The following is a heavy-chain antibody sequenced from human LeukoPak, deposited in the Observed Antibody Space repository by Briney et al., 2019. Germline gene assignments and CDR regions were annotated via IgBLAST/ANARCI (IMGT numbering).Heavy chain of an antibody. V-gene: IGHV3-30*02. J-gene: IGHJ4*02. CDR1: GYTFSSYG. CDR2: IRYDGSNK. CDR3: ANSEIQQIDY. Sequence: GGSLRLSCAASGYTFSSYGMHWVRQAPGKGLEWVAFIRYDGSNKYYADSVKGRFTISRDNSKNTLYLQMNSLRAEDTAVYYCANSEIQQIDYWGQGTLVTVSS. D-gene: IGHD1-14*01.